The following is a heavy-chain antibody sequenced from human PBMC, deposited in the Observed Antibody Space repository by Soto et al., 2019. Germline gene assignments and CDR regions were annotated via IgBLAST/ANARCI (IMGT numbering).Heavy chain of an antibody. D-gene: IGHD1-1*01. J-gene: IGHJ4*02. CDR2: ISAHNGNT. V-gene: IGHV1-18*01. CDR3: ARGRYGDY. CDR1: GYTFTSYG. Sequence: QVHLVQSGAEVKKPGASVKVSCKASGYTFTSYGITWVRQAPGQGLEWMGWISAHNGNTDYAQKLQGRVLVTRDTSTSTAYMELRSLRSDDTAVSYCARGRYGDYWGQGALVTVSS.